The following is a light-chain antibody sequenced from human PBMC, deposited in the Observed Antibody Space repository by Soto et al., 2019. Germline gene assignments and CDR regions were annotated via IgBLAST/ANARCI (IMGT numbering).Light chain of an antibody. Sequence: QSVLTQPASVSGSPGQSITISCTGTSSDVGGYNYVSWYQQHPGKAPKLMIYDVSNRPSGVSNRFSASKSGNTAPLTISGLQAEDEADYYCSSYTSSSTWVFGTGTKVTVL. CDR3: SSYTSSSTWV. V-gene: IGLV2-14*01. CDR2: DVS. J-gene: IGLJ1*01. CDR1: SSDVGGYNY.